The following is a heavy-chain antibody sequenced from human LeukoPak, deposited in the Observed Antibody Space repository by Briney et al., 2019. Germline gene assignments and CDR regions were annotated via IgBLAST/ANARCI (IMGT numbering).Heavy chain of an antibody. CDR2: IRSKTDGGTS. V-gene: IGHV3-15*01. CDR3: TTDYPYYCSSTNCYASEYFQH. CDR1: GFTFSNAW. Sequence: GGSLRLSCAASGFTFSNAWMSWVRQAPGKGLEWVGRIRSKTDGGTSDYATPVKGRFTISRDDSKNTLYLQMNSLKTEDTAVYYCTTDYPYYCSSTNCYASEYFQHWGQGTLVTVSS. J-gene: IGHJ1*01. D-gene: IGHD2-2*01.